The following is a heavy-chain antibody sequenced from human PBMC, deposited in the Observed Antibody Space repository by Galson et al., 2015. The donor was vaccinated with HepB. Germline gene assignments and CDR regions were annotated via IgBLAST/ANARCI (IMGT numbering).Heavy chain of an antibody. V-gene: IGHV6-1*01. CDR2: TYYRSKWYN. J-gene: IGHJ4*02. CDR3: AKDVHSSGWSPGC. D-gene: IGHD6-19*01. CDR1: GDSVSSNSAA. Sequence: CAISGDSVSSNSAAWNWIRQSPSRGLEWLGRTYYRSKWYNDYAVSVKSRITINPDTSKNQFSLQLNSVTPEDTAVYYCAKDVHSSGWSPGCWGQGTLVTVSS.